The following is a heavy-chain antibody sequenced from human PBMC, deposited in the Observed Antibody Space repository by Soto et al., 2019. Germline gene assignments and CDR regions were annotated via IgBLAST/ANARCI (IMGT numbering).Heavy chain of an antibody. CDR2: IYYSGST. D-gene: IGHD2-15*01. J-gene: IGHJ4*02. CDR1: GGSISSSSYY. Sequence: SETLSLTCTVSGGSISSSSYYWGWIRQPPGKGLEWIGSIYYSGSTYYNPSLKSRVTISVDTSKNQFSLKLSSVTAADTAVYYCARNIRRVAAIDYWGQGTLVTVSS. V-gene: IGHV4-39*01. CDR3: ARNIRRVAAIDY.